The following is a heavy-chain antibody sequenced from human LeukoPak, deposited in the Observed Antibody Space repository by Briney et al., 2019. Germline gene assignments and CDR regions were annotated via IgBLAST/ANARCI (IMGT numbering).Heavy chain of an antibody. V-gene: IGHV3-7*03. CDR3: ARDRGAAAGYYYYYMDV. D-gene: IGHD6-13*01. CDR1: GFTFSSYW. Sequence: GGSLRLSCAASGFTFSSYWMSWVRQAPGKGLEWVANIRQDGSEKYYVDSVKGRFTISRDNAKNSLYLQMNSLRAEDTALYYCARDRGAAAGYYYYYMDVWGKGTTVTVSS. J-gene: IGHJ6*03. CDR2: IRQDGSEK.